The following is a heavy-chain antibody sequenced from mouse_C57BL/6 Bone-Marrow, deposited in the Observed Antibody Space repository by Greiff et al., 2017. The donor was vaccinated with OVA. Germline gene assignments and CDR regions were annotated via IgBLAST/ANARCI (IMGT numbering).Heavy chain of an antibody. J-gene: IGHJ2*01. V-gene: IGHV1-26*01. Sequence: VQLQQSGPELVKPGASVKISCKASGYTFTDYYMNWVKQSHGKSLEWIGDINPNNGGTSYNQKFKGKATLTVDKSTSTAYMELRSLTSEDAAVYYCARFGSHYFDYWGQGTTLTVSS. CDR3: ARFGSHYFDY. CDR2: INPNNGGT. D-gene: IGHD1-1*01. CDR1: GYTFTDYY.